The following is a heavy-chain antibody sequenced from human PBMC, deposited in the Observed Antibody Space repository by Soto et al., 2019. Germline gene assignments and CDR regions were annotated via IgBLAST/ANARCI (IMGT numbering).Heavy chain of an antibody. CDR3: TTGIYYDILTGYHNVAY. Sequence: GGSLRLSCEASGFNLSHPWMTWVRQAAGKGLEWVGRIKSKTDGGTADYAAPVKGRATISRDDSKNTVYLQMNSLKTEDTAVYYCTTGIYYDILTGYHNVAYWGQGALVTVSS. D-gene: IGHD3-9*01. CDR1: GFNLSHPW. J-gene: IGHJ4*02. CDR2: IKSKTDGGTA. V-gene: IGHV3-15*01.